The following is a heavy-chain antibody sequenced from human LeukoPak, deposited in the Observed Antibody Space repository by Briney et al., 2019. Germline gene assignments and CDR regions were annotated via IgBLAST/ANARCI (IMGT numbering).Heavy chain of an antibody. J-gene: IGHJ6*02. D-gene: IGHD3-3*01. CDR2: INAGNGNT. V-gene: IGHV1-3*01. CDR3: ARTPYYDFWSGYYPYYYYGMDV. CDR1: GYTFTSYA. Sequence: ASVKVSCKASGYTFTSYAMHWVRQAPGQRLEWMGWINAGNGNTKYSQKLQGRVTITRDTSASTAYMELSSLRSEDTAVYYCARTPYYDFWSGYYPYYYYGMDVWGQGTTVTVSS.